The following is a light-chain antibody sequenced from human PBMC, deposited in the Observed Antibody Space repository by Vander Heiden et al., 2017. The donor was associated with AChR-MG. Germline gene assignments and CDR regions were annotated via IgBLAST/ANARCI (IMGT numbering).Light chain of an antibody. V-gene: IGLV3-1*01. CDR2: QDS. CDR3: QAWDSSTGVV. Sequence: SYELTQPPSVSVSPGQTASITCSGDKLGDKYACWYQQKPGQSPVLVIYQDSKRPSGIPERFSGSNSGNTATLTIRGTQAMDEADYDCQAWDSSTGVVFGGGTKLTVL. CDR1: KLGDKY. J-gene: IGLJ2*01.